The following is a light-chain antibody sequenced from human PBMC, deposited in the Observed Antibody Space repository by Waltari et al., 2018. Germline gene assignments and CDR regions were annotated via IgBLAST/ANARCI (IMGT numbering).Light chain of an antibody. Sequence: DIVMTPSPDSLAVSLGESATIHCKSRQSVLYSSNNKHYLAWYQQKPGPPPTLLIYWASTRESGVPGRLGDGGSGTEVNLTISSLQAVGVAVYCGQQYYSSPRTFGGGTTVEIK. CDR1: QSVLYSSNNKHY. J-gene: IGKJ4*02. CDR2: WAS. CDR3: QQYYSSPRT. V-gene: IGKV4-1*01.